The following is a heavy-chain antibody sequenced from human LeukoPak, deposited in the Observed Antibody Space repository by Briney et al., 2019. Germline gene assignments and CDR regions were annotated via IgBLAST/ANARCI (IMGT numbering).Heavy chain of an antibody. CDR2: IDHSGST. Sequence: SETLSLTCAVCGGSFSGYYWSWIRQPPGKGLEWIGEIDHSGSTNYIPPLTSRVTISIDTSKSQFSLKLTSVTSADTAVYSCARLLDNDISGDPDTFDVWGQGTTVIVSS. CDR3: ARLLDNDISGDPDTFDV. J-gene: IGHJ3*01. V-gene: IGHV4-34*01. CDR1: GGSFSGYY. D-gene: IGHD3-22*01.